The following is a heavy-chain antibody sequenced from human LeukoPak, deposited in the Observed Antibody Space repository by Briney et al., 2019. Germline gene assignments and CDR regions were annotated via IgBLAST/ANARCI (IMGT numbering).Heavy chain of an antibody. J-gene: IGHJ4*02. Sequence: PSETLSLTCTVSGGSISSYYWSWIRQPPGRGLEWIGYIYYSGSTNYNPSLKSRVTISVDTSKNQFSLKLSSVTAADTAVYYCAREEHYYDSSGYYYYFDYWGQGTLVTVSS. V-gene: IGHV4-59*01. CDR3: AREEHYYDSSGYYYYFDY. CDR1: GGSISSYY. CDR2: IYYSGST. D-gene: IGHD3-22*01.